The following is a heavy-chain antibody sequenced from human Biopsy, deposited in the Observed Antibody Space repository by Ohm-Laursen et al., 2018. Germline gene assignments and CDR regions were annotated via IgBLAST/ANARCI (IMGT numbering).Heavy chain of an antibody. J-gene: IGHJ6*02. CDR2: IFYDGSNT. V-gene: IGHV3-30*18. D-gene: IGHD5-18*01. Sequence: SPRLSCTASGFTFNNYGMQWVRQAPGKGLEWVAFIFYDGSNTYYTDSVKGRFTISRDNSRDTLYLQMSSLRAEDTAVYYCAKDRYNYTPIGGFSMDVWGQGTTVTVSS. CDR1: GFTFNNYG. CDR3: AKDRYNYTPIGGFSMDV.